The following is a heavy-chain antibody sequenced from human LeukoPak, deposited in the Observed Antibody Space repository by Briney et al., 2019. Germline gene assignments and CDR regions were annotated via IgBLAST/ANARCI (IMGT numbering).Heavy chain of an antibody. D-gene: IGHD3-10*01. Sequence: SETLSLTCTVSGGSISSSSYYWGWIRQPPGKGLEWSGSIYYSGSTYYNPSLKSRVTISVDTSKSQFSLKLSSVTAADTAVYYCARAGSGSSIGWFDPWGQGTLVTVSS. CDR1: GGSISSSSYY. V-gene: IGHV4-39*01. J-gene: IGHJ5*02. CDR2: IYYSGST. CDR3: ARAGSGSSIGWFDP.